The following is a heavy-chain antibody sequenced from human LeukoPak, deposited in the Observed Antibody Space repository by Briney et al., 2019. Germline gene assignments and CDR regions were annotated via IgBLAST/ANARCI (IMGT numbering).Heavy chain of an antibody. CDR3: ARTGGSYYDILTGRYYFDY. Sequence: GGSLRLSCAASGFTFSDYYTSWIRQAPGKGLEWVSSISSSSSYIYYADSVKGRFTISRDNAKNSLYLQMNSLRAEDTAVYYCARTGGSYYDILTGRYYFDYWGQGTLVTVSS. CDR2: ISSSSSYI. CDR1: GFTFSDYY. D-gene: IGHD3-9*01. J-gene: IGHJ4*02. V-gene: IGHV3-11*06.